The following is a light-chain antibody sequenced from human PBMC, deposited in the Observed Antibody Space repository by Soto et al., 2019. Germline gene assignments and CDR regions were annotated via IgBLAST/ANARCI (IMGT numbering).Light chain of an antibody. CDR2: GAG. J-gene: IGKJ1*01. Sequence: MVVAQYPDTVSVSPRERATISWRASQSIGTDLAWYQQKPGQAPRLLAFGAGTRTTGVPVRFSGSGSGTEFTLTISTLQSEDSSVYSCQHYFKWPWTSGQGTKVDIK. CDR1: QSIGTD. CDR3: QHYFKWPWT. V-gene: IGKV3-15*01.